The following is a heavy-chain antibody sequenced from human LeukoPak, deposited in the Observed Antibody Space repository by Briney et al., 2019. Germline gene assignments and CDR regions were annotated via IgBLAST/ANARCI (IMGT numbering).Heavy chain of an antibody. J-gene: IGHJ6*03. CDR2: IRAYNGNT. Sequence: ASVKVSCKASRYTFTSYGISWVRQAPGQGLEGMGWIRAYNGNTNYAQKLQGRVTMTTDTSTSTAYMELRSLRSDDTAVYSCARDGEWLAWGPNYYYYMDVWGKGTTVTVSS. D-gene: IGHD3-3*01. CDR3: ARDGEWLAWGPNYYYYMDV. CDR1: RYTFTSYG. V-gene: IGHV1-18*01.